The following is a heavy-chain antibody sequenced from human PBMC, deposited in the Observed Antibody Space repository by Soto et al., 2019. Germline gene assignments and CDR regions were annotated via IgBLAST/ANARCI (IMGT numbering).Heavy chain of an antibody. J-gene: IGHJ4*02. CDR2: ISSSSSYI. CDR1: GFTFSSYS. V-gene: IGHV3-21*01. CDR3: AVGYDVVAATGWGYYFDY. Sequence: GGSLRLSCAASGFTFSSYSMNWVRQAPGKGLEWVSSISSSSSYIYYADSVKGRFTISRDNAKNSLYLQMNSLRAEDTAVYYCAVGYDVVAATGWGYYFDYWGQGTLVTVSS. D-gene: IGHD2-15*01.